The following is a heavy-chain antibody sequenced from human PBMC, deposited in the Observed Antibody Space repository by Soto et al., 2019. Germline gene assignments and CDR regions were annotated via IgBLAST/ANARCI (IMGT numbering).Heavy chain of an antibody. CDR3: TGITWFRGMDV. V-gene: IGHV6-1*01. CDR1: GDSVSSNSAG. J-gene: IGHJ6*02. D-gene: IGHD3-10*01. Sequence: SQTLSLTCVISGDSVSSNSAGWNWIRQSPSRGPEWLGRTYYKSKWNNDYALSVKSRITINPDTSKNQFSLHLYSVTPEDTAVYYCTGITWFRGMDVWGQGTPVTVSS. CDR2: TYYKSKWNN.